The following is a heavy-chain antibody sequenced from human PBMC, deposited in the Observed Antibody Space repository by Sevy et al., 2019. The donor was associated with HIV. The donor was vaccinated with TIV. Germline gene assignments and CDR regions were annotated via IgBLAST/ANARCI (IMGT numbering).Heavy chain of an antibody. J-gene: IGHJ6*02. CDR1: GDSVSSNNAA. CDR2: TFSRSNWYN. D-gene: IGHD4-4*01. CDR3: ATHGVTYGGMDV. Sequence: SLTISLTCAISGDSVSSNNAAWTWIRQSPSRALEWLGRTFSRSNWYNDYAVSMKGRITINPDTSKNQLSLQLTSVTPEDTAVYYCATHGVTYGGMDVWGQGTPVTVSS. V-gene: IGHV6-1*01.